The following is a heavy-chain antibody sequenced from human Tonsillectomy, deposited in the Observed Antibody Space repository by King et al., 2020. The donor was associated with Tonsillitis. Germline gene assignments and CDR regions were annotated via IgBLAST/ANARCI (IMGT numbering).Heavy chain of an antibody. Sequence: VQLVESGAEVKKPGSSVKVSCKASGGIFSNYAISWVRQAPGQGLGWMGGIIPLFGTANYAQKFQGRVRITADESTRTAYMGLRSLRSEDTAVYYCARDAYYYDSSGFFSFGAFDIWGQGTMVTVSS. J-gene: IGHJ3*02. CDR3: ARDAYYYDSSGFFSFGAFDI. CDR2: IIPLFGTA. V-gene: IGHV1-69*01. D-gene: IGHD3-22*01. CDR1: GGIFSNYA.